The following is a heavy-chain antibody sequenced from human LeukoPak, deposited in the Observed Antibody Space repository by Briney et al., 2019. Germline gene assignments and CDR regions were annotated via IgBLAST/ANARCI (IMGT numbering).Heavy chain of an antibody. CDR2: IWYDGSNK. V-gene: IGHV3-33*01. CDR3: PRDRSVLWFDP. Sequence: GGSLRLSCVASGFTFSNFGMHWVRQAPGKGLEWVAVIWYDGSNKYYADSVKGRFAISRDDSKNTLYLQMNSLRVEDTAVYYCPRDRSVLWFDPWGQGTLVTVSS. D-gene: IGHD3-10*02. J-gene: IGHJ5*02. CDR1: GFTFSNFG.